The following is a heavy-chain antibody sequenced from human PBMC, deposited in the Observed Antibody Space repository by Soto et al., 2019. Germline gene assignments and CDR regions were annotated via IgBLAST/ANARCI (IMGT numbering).Heavy chain of an antibody. CDR3: GRGEVDRYNWNYGIDY. J-gene: IGHJ4*02. Sequence: KTSETLSLTCTVSGGSISSYYWSWIRQPPGKGLEWIGYIYYSGNTNYNPSLKSRVTISVDTSKNQFSLKLSSVTAADTAVYYCGRGEVDRYNWNYGIDYGGQGTLVTVSS. D-gene: IGHD1-7*01. CDR2: IYYSGNT. V-gene: IGHV4-59*01. CDR1: GGSISSYY.